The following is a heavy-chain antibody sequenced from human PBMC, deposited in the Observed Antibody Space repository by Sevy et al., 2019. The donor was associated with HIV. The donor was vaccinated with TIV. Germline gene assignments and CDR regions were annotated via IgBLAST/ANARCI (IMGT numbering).Heavy chain of an antibody. CDR1: GGSLDVFG. CDR2: AYYNGRT. Sequence: SETLSLTCTVSGGSLDVFGWTWVRQPPGKGLEWIGYAYYNGRTNYNPSLKSRLTIPVGTSARQFSLHLNSVTAADTAIYYCARDNWGSIDNWGQGILVTVSS. D-gene: IGHD7-27*01. V-gene: IGHV4-59*01. J-gene: IGHJ4*02. CDR3: ARDNWGSIDN.